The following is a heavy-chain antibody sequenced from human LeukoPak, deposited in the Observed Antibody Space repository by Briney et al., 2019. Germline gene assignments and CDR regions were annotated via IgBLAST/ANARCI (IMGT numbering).Heavy chain of an antibody. D-gene: IGHD3-22*01. CDR3: ARGRNYYDSSRYYYEGDAFDI. CDR1: GFTFSSYN. J-gene: IGHJ3*02. Sequence: GGSLRLSCAASGFTFSSYNMNWVRQAPGKGLEWVSSITSGSSYIYYADSVKGRFTISRDNAKNSLYLQMNSLRAEDTAVYYCARGRNYYDSSRYYYEGDAFDIWGQGTMVTVSS. V-gene: IGHV3-21*04. CDR2: ITSGSSYI.